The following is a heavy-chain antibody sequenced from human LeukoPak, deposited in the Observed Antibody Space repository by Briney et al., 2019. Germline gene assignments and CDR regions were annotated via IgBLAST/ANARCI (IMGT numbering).Heavy chain of an antibody. Sequence: GGSLRLSCATSGFAFSSYWMLWVRQAPGKGLVWVSRSGDGSTTTYADSVKGRFTISRDNTKNILYLEMNSLRAEDTAIYYCARSQFDYWGQGILVTVSS. V-gene: IGHV3-74*01. CDR3: ARSQFDY. CDR2: SGDGSTT. J-gene: IGHJ4*02. CDR1: GFAFSSYW.